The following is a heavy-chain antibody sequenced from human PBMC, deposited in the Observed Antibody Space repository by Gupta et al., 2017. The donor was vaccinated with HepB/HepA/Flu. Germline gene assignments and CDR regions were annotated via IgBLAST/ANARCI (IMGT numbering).Heavy chain of an antibody. CDR1: GGSFSGYY. D-gene: IGHD2-2*01. CDR3: ARGEYCSSTSCITEAFDI. V-gene: IGHV4-34*01. Sequence: QVQLQQWGAGLLKPSETLSLTCAVYGGSFSGYYWSWIRQPPGKGLEWIGEINHSGSTNYNPSLKSRVTISVDTSKNQFSLKLSSVTAADTAVYYCARGEYCSSTSCITEAFDIWGQGTMVTVSS. J-gene: IGHJ3*02. CDR2: INHSGST.